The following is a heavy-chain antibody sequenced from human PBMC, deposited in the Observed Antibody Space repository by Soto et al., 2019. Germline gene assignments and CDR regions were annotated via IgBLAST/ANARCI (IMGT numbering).Heavy chain of an antibody. CDR1: GFTCDDYA. CDR2: ISWNSGNI. V-gene: IGHV3-9*01. Sequence: EVQLVESGGGLVQPGRSLRLSCAASGFTCDDYAMHWVRQAPGKGLEWVSGISWNSGNIGYADSVKGRFTISRDNAKNSLYLQMNSLRAEDTALYYCAKVTTGTPGSFDYWGQGTLVTVAS. D-gene: IGHD1-1*01. J-gene: IGHJ4*02. CDR3: AKVTTGTPGSFDY.